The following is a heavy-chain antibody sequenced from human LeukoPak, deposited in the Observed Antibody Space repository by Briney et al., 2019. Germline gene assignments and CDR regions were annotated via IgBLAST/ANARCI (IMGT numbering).Heavy chain of an antibody. CDR3: ARGTGTRIHYYYYMDV. D-gene: IGHD1-7*01. CDR1: GGSISSGSYY. CDR2: IYTSGST. V-gene: IGHV4-61*02. J-gene: IGHJ6*03. Sequence: PSQTLSLTCTVSGGSISSGSYYWSWIRQPAGKGLEWIGRIYTSGSTNYNPSLKSRVTISVDTSKNQFPLKLSSVTAADTAVYYCARGTGTRIHYYYYMDVWGKGTTVTVSS.